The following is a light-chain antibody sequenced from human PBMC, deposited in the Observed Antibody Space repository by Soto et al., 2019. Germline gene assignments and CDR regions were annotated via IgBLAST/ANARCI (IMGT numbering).Light chain of an antibody. J-gene: IGKJ5*01. CDR2: GAS. V-gene: IGKV3-15*01. Sequence: ETVMTQSPATLSVSPGERATFSCRASQSINTNLAWFQLKPGQAPRLLIYGASIRAAGIPARFSGSGSGTEFTLTISSLQSEDFALYFCQQFNKWPYTFGQGTRLEIK. CDR3: QQFNKWPYT. CDR1: QSINTN.